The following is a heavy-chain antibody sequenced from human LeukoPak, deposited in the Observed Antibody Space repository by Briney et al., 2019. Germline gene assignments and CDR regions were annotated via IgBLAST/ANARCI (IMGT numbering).Heavy chain of an antibody. Sequence: PGGSLRLSCAASGFTFTSYSMNWVRQAPGKGLEWVSSISSSGNYIYYADSVKGRFTISRDNARNSLYLQMNSLRAEDTAVYCCARGGRGTIIMIVVAALDYWGQGTLVTVSS. J-gene: IGHJ4*02. CDR2: ISSSGNYI. V-gene: IGHV3-21*01. CDR1: GFTFTSYS. D-gene: IGHD3-22*01. CDR3: ARGGRGTIIMIVVAALDY.